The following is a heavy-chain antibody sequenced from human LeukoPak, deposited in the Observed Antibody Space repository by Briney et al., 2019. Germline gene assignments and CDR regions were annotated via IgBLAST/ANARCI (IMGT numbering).Heavy chain of an antibody. D-gene: IGHD2-8*01. V-gene: IGHV1-2*02. CDR3: ARALNGGNFDY. J-gene: IGHJ4*02. CDR2: INPNSDGT. Sequence: ASVKVSCKASGYTFTDYYMYWVRQAPGQGLEYMGWINPNSDGTKCAQKFQGRVTMTTDTSTSTAYMELRSLRSDDTAVYYCARALNGGNFDYWGQGTLVTVSS. CDR1: GYTFTDYY.